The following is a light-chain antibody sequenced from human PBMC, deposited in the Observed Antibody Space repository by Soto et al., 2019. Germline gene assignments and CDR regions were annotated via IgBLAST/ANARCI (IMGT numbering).Light chain of an antibody. CDR3: QQTYSTPT. CDR1: QTISFY. CDR2: AAS. Sequence: IQMTQSPSSLSASVGDRVTITCRASQTISFYLNWYQQKPGKAPNLLIYAASTLQSGVPSRFSGSGSGTDFTLTVSSLQPEDFGIYHCQQTYSTPTFGQGTRLEIK. J-gene: IGKJ5*01. V-gene: IGKV1-39*01.